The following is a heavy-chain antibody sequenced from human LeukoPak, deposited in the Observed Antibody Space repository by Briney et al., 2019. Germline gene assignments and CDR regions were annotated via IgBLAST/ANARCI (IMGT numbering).Heavy chain of an antibody. CDR2: IGRQGDSDAT. CDR3: AGDYNFLTGLNY. V-gene: IGHV3-73*01. J-gene: IGHJ4*02. Sequence: GGSLRLSCAASGLTFTGSGIHWVRQASGKGLEWLGRIGRQGDSDATRYAASLKGKFTISRVDSRNTAYLQMNSLKTEDTAVYYCAGDYNFLTGLNYWGQGTLVTVSS. D-gene: IGHD3-9*01. CDR1: GLTFTGSG.